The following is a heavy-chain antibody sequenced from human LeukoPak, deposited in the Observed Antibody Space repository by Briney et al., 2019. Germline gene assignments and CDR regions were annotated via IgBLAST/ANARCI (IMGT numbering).Heavy chain of an antibody. CDR3: VGDGGVSGYDLLDY. Sequence: GGSLRLSCAASGFAFSDYWMTWVRQAPGKGLEWVAHINQDGSKEHYMDSVKARFTISRDNAKNSLSLQMNSLIAEDTAVYHCVGDGGVSGYDLLDYWGQGTLVTVSS. CDR1: GFAFSDYW. D-gene: IGHD5-12*01. V-gene: IGHV3-7*01. J-gene: IGHJ4*02. CDR2: INQDGSKE.